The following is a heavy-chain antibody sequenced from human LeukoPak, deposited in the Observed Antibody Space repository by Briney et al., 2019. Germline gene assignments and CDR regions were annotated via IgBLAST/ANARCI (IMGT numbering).Heavy chain of an antibody. CDR2: ISGSGGST. Sequence: QAGGSLTLSCAASGFTFYMYAMSWVRQAPGKGLEWVSAISGSGGSTNFADSVKGRFTISRDNSKNTLYLQMNSLRAEDTAVYYCAKDQFPLSLTTGHRSFPATPDYWGQGTLVTVSS. CDR3: AKDQFPLSLTTGHRSFPATPDY. V-gene: IGHV3-23*01. CDR1: GFTFYMYA. D-gene: IGHD4-11*01. J-gene: IGHJ4*02.